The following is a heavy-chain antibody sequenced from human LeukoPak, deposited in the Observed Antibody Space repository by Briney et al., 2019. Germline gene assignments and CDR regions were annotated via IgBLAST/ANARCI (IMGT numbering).Heavy chain of an antibody. CDR3: VRGGEFPYYGMDV. V-gene: IGHV3-48*01. CDR1: GGSISSYY. J-gene: IGHJ6*02. Sequence: LASETLSLTCTVSGGSISSYYWSWVRQAPGKGLEWVSYISSSSSSIYYADSVKGRFTISRDNAKNSLYLQMNSLRAEDAAVYYCVRGGEFPYYGMDVWGQGTTVTVSS. CDR2: ISSSSSSI. D-gene: IGHD3-10*01.